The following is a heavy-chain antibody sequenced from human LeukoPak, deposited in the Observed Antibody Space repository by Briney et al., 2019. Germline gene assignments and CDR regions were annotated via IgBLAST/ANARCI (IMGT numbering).Heavy chain of an antibody. D-gene: IGHD6-6*01. J-gene: IGHJ4*02. V-gene: IGHV3-21*01. Sequence: GGSLRLSCAASGFTFSIYGMNWVRQAPGKGLEWVSSITSSSSYIYYADSVKGRFTISRDNAKNSLYLQMNSLRAEDTAVYYCARSYSSSRGTFDYWGQGTLVTVSS. CDR1: GFTFSIYG. CDR3: ARSYSSSRGTFDY. CDR2: ITSSSSYI.